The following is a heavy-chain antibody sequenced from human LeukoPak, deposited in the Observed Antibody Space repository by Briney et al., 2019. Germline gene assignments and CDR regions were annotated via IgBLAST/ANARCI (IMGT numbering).Heavy chain of an antibody. J-gene: IGHJ4*02. CDR3: ASTNHYYGSGTYDYYFDC. V-gene: IGHV3-21*01. D-gene: IGHD3-10*01. CDR1: GFTFSSYS. Sequence: GGSLRLSCATSGFTFSSYSMNWLRQAPGTGLEWVSSISSGSDYIYYADSVKGRFTISRDNAKNSLYLQMTSLRAEDTAVYYCASTNHYYGSGTYDYYFDCWGQGTLLTVSS. CDR2: ISSGSDYI.